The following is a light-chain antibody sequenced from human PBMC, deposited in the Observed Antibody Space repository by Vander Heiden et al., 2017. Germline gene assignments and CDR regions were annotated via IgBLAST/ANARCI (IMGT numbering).Light chain of an antibody. CDR1: QGVSSY. CDR2: DAS. J-gene: IGKJ5*01. V-gene: IGKV3D-11*01. CDR3: QQRSNWQIT. Sequence: ELVLTQSPAPLSLSPGERATLSCRARQGVSSYLAWYQQKPGQAPRLLIYDASNRATGIPARFSGSGTGTDFTLTISSLEPEDCAVYYCQQRSNWQITVGQGTPLEIK.